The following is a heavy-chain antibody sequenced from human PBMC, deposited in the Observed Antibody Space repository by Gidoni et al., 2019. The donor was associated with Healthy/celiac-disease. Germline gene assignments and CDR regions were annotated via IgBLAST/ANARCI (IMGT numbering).Heavy chain of an antibody. CDR3: TRPGSAWYFHY. J-gene: IGHJ4*02. CDR1: GFTFSSDA. CDR2: ISGSGDTT. Sequence: EVQLLESGGGLVQPGGSLRLSCAASGFTFSSDAMTCVRQAPGKGLEWVSAISGSGDTTYYADSVKGRFTISRDISKNTLFLHMNSLRAEDTAVYYCTRPGSAWYFHYWGQGTLVTVSS. D-gene: IGHD6-19*01. V-gene: IGHV3-23*01.